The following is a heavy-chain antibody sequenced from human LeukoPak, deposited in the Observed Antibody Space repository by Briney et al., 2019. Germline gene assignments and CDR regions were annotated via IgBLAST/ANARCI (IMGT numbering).Heavy chain of an antibody. CDR1: GGSISRYY. V-gene: IGHV4-59*01. CDR3: AGYYDSTGFWFDP. Sequence: SETLSLTCTVSGGSISRYYCSWIRQPPGKGLEWIGYIYYSGSTNYNASLKSRVTISVDTSKNQFSLRLRSVTAADTAVYYCAGYYDSTGFWFDPWGQGTLVTVSS. J-gene: IGHJ5*02. D-gene: IGHD3-22*01. CDR2: IYYSGST.